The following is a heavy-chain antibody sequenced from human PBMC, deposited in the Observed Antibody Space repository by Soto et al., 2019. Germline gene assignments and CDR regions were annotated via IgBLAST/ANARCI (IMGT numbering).Heavy chain of an antibody. V-gene: IGHV4-59*08. CDR3: ARQAARGTNFDY. J-gene: IGHJ4*02. D-gene: IGHD6-6*01. CDR2: IYDSGST. CDR1: GGSISTNH. Sequence: SETLSLTCTVSGGSISTNHWSWMRQPPGKGLEWIGYIYDSGSTNYNPSLTSRVTISVDTSRNQFSLRLTSVTVADTAVYFCARQAARGTNFDYWGQGTLVTVSS.